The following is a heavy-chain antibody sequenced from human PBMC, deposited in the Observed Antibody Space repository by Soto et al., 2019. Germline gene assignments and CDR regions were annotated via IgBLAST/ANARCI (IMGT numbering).Heavy chain of an antibody. CDR1: GFTFNRYW. Sequence: EVELVESGGGLVQPGGSLRLSCAASGFTFNRYWMGWVRQAPGKGPEWLANIKQDGSERYYVDSVKGRFIISRDNVKNSVYLQMNSLRAEDTAVYYCTRTISALPGDDYWGQGTLVTVSS. D-gene: IGHD6-6*01. CDR2: IKQDGSER. V-gene: IGHV3-7*01. CDR3: TRTISALPGDDY. J-gene: IGHJ4*02.